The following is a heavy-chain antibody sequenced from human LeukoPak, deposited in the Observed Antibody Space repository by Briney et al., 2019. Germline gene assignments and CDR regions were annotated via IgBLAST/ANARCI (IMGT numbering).Heavy chain of an antibody. CDR1: GYSISSGYY. Sequence: SETLSLTCTVSGYSISSGYYWGWIRQPPGKGLEWIGYIYYSGSTNYNPSLKSRVTISVDTSKNQFSLELSAGTAADTAVYYCARGSAYYSFERSKRVPWGFDYWGQGSLVIVSS. J-gene: IGHJ4*02. D-gene: IGHD2/OR15-2a*01. CDR2: IYYSGST. V-gene: IGHV4-61*01. CDR3: ARGSAYYSFERSKRVPWGFDY.